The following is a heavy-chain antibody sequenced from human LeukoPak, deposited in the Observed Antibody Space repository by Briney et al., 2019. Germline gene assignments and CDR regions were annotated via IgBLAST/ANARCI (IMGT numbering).Heavy chain of an antibody. CDR2: IRPGGGST. J-gene: IGHJ4*02. V-gene: IGHV3-23*01. CDR1: GFTFSKYD. D-gene: IGHD1-7*01. CDR3: AKVPWDGTTL. Sequence: GGSLRLSCAASGFTFSKYDMSWVRQAPGKGLAWVSGIRPGGGSTYYADSVKGRFTISRDNSKNTLYLQMNILRAEDTAIHYCAKVPWDGTTLRGQGTVVTVSS.